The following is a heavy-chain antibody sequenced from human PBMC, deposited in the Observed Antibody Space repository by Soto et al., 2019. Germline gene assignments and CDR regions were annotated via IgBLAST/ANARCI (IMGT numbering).Heavy chain of an antibody. J-gene: IGHJ6*02. V-gene: IGHV3-74*01. CDR1: GFTFSSYW. CDR3: VLTGYSPYSYSGMYV. D-gene: IGHD3-9*01. CDR2: INSDGSST. Sequence: PGGSLRLSCAASGFTFSSYWMHWVREAPGKGLVWVSRINSDGSSTSYADSVKGRFTISRDNAKNTLYLQMNSLRAEDTAVYYCVLTGYSPYSYSGMYVWGQGTTVTVS.